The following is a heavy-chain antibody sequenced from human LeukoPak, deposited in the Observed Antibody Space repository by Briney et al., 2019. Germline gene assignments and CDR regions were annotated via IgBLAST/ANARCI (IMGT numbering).Heavy chain of an antibody. Sequence: SETLSLTCAVYGGSFSGYYWSWIRQPPGKGLEWIGEINHSGSTNYNPSLKSRVTISVDTSKNQFSLKLSSVTAADTAVYCCARMLGGVVAATFDYWGQGTLVTVSS. CDR1: GGSFSGYY. V-gene: IGHV4-34*01. D-gene: IGHD3-16*01. J-gene: IGHJ4*02. CDR3: ARMLGGVVAATFDY. CDR2: INHSGST.